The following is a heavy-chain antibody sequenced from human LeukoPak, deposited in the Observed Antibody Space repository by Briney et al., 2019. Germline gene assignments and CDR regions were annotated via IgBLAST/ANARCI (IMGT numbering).Heavy chain of an antibody. J-gene: IGHJ6*02. CDR1: GYTFTSTE. Sequence: ASVKVSCQASGYTFTSTEIMWVRQATGQGLEWMGWMNPNSGDTGYAQKFQGRVTMTRDTSTSTAYMELSRLRFEDTAVYYCARAPRQLSYYYGVDVWGQGTTVTVSS. CDR3: ARAPRQLSYYYGVDV. V-gene: IGHV1-8*01. D-gene: IGHD5-18*01. CDR2: MNPNSGDT.